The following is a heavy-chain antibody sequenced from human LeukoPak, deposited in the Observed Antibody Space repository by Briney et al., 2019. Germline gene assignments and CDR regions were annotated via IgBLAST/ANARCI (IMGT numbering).Heavy chain of an antibody. CDR3: ARMLWFGESEFDY. CDR2: ISSSGSTI. Sequence: GGSLRLSCAASGFTFSSYEMNWVHQAPGKGLEWVSYISSSGSTIYYADSVKGRFTISRDNAKNSLYLQMNSLRAEDTAVYYCARMLWFGESEFDYWGQGTLVTVSS. J-gene: IGHJ4*02. CDR1: GFTFSSYE. V-gene: IGHV3-48*03. D-gene: IGHD3-10*01.